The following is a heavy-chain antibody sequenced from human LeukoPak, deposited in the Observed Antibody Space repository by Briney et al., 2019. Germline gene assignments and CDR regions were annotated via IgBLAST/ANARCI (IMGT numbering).Heavy chain of an antibody. V-gene: IGHV3-30*02. D-gene: IGHD2-15*01. Sequence: PGGSLRLSCAASGFTFSSYGMHWVRQAPGKGLEWVAFIRYDGSNKYYADSVKGRFTISRDNSKNTLYLQMNSLRAEDTAVYYCAKDSRGYCSGGSCYQDYGMDVWGQGTTVTVSS. J-gene: IGHJ6*02. CDR2: IRYDGSNK. CDR3: AKDSRGYCSGGSCYQDYGMDV. CDR1: GFTFSSYG.